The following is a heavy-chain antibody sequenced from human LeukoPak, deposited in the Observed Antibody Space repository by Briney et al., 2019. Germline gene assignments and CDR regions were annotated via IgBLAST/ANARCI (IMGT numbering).Heavy chain of an antibody. CDR1: GGTFSIYA. V-gene: IGHV1-69*05. CDR3: ARAREKYYDILTGYYTSDY. D-gene: IGHD3-9*01. J-gene: IGHJ4*02. CDR2: IVPVSGAA. Sequence: ASVKVSCKTSGGTFSIYAITWVRQAPGQGLEWVGEIVPVSGAADYPQKFQGRVTLTTDASTSTAYMELNSLRSEDTAVYYCARAREKYYDILTGYYTSDYWGQGTRVTVTS.